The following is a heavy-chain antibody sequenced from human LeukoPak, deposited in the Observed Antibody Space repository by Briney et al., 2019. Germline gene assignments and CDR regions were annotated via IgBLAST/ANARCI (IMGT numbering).Heavy chain of an antibody. CDR3: ARATDTYPFNY. Sequence: KSSQTLSLTCPVSGGSISSGGYYCSWIRQPAGKGLEWIGRIYTSGSTNYNPSLRSRVTISVDTSKNQFSLKLSSVTAADTAVYYCARATDTYPFNYWGQGTLVTVSS. D-gene: IGHD3-16*01. CDR1: GGSISSGGYY. V-gene: IGHV4-61*02. J-gene: IGHJ4*02. CDR2: IYTSGST.